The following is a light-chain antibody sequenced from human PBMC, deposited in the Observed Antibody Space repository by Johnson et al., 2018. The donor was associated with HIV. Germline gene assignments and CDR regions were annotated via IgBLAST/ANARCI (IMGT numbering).Light chain of an antibody. Sequence: HSVLTQPPSVSAAPGQKVTISCSGSSSNIGNNYVSWYQQLPGTAPKLLIYDNNKRPSGIPDRFSGSKSGTSATLGITGLQTGDEADYYCGTWDSSLSTGGNVSGTGTKVTVL. CDR3: GTWDSSLSTGGNV. CDR2: DNN. V-gene: IGLV1-51*01. J-gene: IGLJ1*01. CDR1: SSNIGNNY.